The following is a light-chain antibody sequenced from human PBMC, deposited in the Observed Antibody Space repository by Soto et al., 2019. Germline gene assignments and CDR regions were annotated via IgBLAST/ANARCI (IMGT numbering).Light chain of an antibody. J-gene: IGKJ4*01. V-gene: IGKV1-12*01. CDR1: QGISRW. Sequence: IQLTQSPSSVSASVGHIFTITCRASQGISRWLDWYQQKPGKAPKXLIYGASSVQSGVPSRFSASGSGTDFTLTISSLKNEDFATYYRQQADSFTLTFCGGTKVDIK. CDR2: GAS. CDR3: QQADSFTLT.